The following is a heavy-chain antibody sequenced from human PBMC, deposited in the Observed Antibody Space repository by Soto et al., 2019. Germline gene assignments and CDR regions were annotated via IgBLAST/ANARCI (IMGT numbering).Heavy chain of an antibody. CDR1: GYTFTSYA. V-gene: IGHV1-3*01. Sequence: QVPLVQSGAEVKKPGASVKVSCKASGYTFTSYAMHWVRQAPGQRLEWMGWINAGNGNTKYSQKFQGRVTITRDTSASTAYMELSSLRSEDTAVYYCARDGLVAATPYYFDYWGQGTLVTVSS. CDR3: ARDGLVAATPYYFDY. J-gene: IGHJ4*02. CDR2: INAGNGNT. D-gene: IGHD2-15*01.